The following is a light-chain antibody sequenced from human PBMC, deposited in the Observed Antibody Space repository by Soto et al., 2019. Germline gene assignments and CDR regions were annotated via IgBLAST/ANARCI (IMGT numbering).Light chain of an antibody. V-gene: IGLV2-11*01. CDR1: GSDVGAYKY. J-gene: IGLJ2*01. Sequence: QSVLTQPRSVSGSPGQSVTISCTGTGSDVGAYKYVSWYQQNPGKAPELMIYDVSERPSGVPDRFSGSKSGNMASLTISGLQAEDEADYYCCAYAGSYTLVFGGGTKVTVL. CDR3: CAYAGSYTLV. CDR2: DVS.